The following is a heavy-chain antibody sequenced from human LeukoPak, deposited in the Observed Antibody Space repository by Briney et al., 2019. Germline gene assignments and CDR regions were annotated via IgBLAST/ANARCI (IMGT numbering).Heavy chain of an antibody. CDR2: IIPIFGTA. D-gene: IGHD3-9*01. Sequence: ASVKVSCKASGGTFGNYAFSWVRQAPGQGLEWMGGIIPIFGTANYAQKFQGRVTITADESTSTAYMELSSLRSEDTAVYYCARASLRYFDWLLFPFDYWGQGTLVTVSS. J-gene: IGHJ4*02. CDR3: ARASLRYFDWLLFPFDY. CDR1: GGTFGNYA. V-gene: IGHV1-69*13.